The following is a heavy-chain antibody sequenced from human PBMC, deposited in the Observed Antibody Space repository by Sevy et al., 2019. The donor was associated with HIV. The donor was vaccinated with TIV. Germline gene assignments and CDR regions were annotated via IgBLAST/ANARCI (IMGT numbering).Heavy chain of an antibody. Sequence: SETLSLTCTVSGGSITSLYWNWIRQPPGKGLEWIANINYNGNINYNPSPMSRVTLSLNTSKNQFSQRLSSVTAADTAMYYCAGENAWGRGYSWGQGTLVTVSS. J-gene: IGHJ4*02. D-gene: IGHD1-26*01. CDR3: AGENAWGRGYS. V-gene: IGHV4-59*08. CDR1: GGSITSLY. CDR2: INYNGNI.